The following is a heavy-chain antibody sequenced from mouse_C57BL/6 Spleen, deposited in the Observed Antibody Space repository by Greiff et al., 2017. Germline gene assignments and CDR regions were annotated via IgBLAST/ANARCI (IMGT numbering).Heavy chain of an antibody. J-gene: IGHJ2*01. D-gene: IGHD2-2*01. Sequence: QVQLMQPGAELVKPGASVTLSCKASGYTFTSYWMHWVKQTPGQGLEWIGMIHPNSGSTNYNEKFKSKATLTVDKSSSSAYMQLSSLTSEDSAVYYCARFGYDFDYWGQGTTLTVSS. CDR2: IHPNSGST. CDR1: GYTFTSYW. V-gene: IGHV1-64*01. CDR3: ARFGYDFDY.